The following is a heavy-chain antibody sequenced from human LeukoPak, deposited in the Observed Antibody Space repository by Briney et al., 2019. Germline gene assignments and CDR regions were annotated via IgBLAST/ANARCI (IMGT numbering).Heavy chain of an antibody. Sequence: GSSVKVSCKASGGTFSSYAISWVRQAPGQGLEWMGGIIPIFGTANYAQKFQGRVTITADKSTSTVHMELSSLRSEDTAVYYCARDLSGGKLRYFDWLPPDYWGQGTLVTVSS. CDR1: GGTFSSYA. J-gene: IGHJ4*02. CDR3: ARDLSGGKLRYFDWLPPDY. V-gene: IGHV1-69*06. D-gene: IGHD3-9*01. CDR2: IIPIFGTA.